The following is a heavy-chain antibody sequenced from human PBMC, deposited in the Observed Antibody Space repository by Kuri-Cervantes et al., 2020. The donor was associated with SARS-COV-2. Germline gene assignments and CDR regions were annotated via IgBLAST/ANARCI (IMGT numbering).Heavy chain of an antibody. CDR1: GASIIHHY. J-gene: IGHJ4*01. D-gene: IGHD3/OR15-3a*01. CDR3: AGASFGLVGACDY. Sequence: GSLRLSCTVSGASIIHHYWSWMRQPPGKGLEWIGYVHNSGSTSFSPSLRSRVTMSIDTSTSQFSLKLYSVTAADTAIYYCAGASFGLVGACDYWGHGTLVTVSS. CDR2: VHNSGST. V-gene: IGHV4-59*11.